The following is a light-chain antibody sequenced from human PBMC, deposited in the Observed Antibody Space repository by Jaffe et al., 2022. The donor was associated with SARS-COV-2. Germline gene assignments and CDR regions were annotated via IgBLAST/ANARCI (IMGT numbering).Light chain of an antibody. CDR2: DVT. J-gene: IGLJ2*01. Sequence: QSALTQPASVSGSPGQSITISCTGSSSDIGYYDYVSWYQLHPGKAPKLIIYDVTSRPSGISSRFSGSKSGDTASLTISGLQAEDEADYYCSSYTRTTAIIFGGGTKLTVL. CDR1: SSDIGYYDY. CDR3: SSYTRTTAII. V-gene: IGLV2-14*03.